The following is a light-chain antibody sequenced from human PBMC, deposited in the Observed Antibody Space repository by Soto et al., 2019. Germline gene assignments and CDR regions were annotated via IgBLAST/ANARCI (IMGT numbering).Light chain of an antibody. CDR3: RSNTSSTSPV. Sequence: QSVLTQPASVSGSPGQTITISCTGTTSDVGGYTYVSWYQQHPGKVPKLLIHEVSNRPSGVSHRFSGSRSGNTASLTISGLQAEDEADYYCRSNTSSTSPVFGAGTKLTVL. V-gene: IGLV2-14*01. CDR1: TSDVGGYTY. J-gene: IGLJ1*01. CDR2: EVS.